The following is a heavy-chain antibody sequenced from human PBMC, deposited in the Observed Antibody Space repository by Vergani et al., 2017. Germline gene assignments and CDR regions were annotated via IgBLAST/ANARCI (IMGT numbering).Heavy chain of an antibody. CDR2: ISGSGGST. V-gene: IGHV3-23*01. CDR3: AKLRDYLDWLLHDGLDY. CDR1: GFTFSSYA. D-gene: IGHD3/OR15-3a*01. J-gene: IGHJ4*02. Sequence: EVQLLESGGGLVQPGGSLRLSCAASGFTFSSYAMSWVRPAPGKGLEWVSAISGSGGSTYYADSVKGRVTVSRDNYKNTLYLQMNSRRAEDTAVYYCAKLRDYLDWLLHDGLDYWGQGTLVTVSS.